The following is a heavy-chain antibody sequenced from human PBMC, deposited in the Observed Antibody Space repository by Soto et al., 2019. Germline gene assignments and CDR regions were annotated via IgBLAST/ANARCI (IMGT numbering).Heavy chain of an antibody. Sequence: GGSLRLSCAAYGFTFSSYGMHWVRQAPGKGLEWVAVISFDGSNKYYADSVKGRFTISRDNSKNTLYLQMNSLRAEDTAVYYCARDHVREGGKYYYGMVVWCQGTSVT. CDR2: ISFDGSNK. CDR1: GFTFSSYG. J-gene: IGHJ6*02. D-gene: IGHD3-16*01. CDR3: ARDHVREGGKYYYGMVV. V-gene: IGHV3-30-3*01.